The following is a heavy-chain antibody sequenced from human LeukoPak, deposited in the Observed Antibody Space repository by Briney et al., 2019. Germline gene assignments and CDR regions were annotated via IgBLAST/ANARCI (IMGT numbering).Heavy chain of an antibody. J-gene: IGHJ4*02. V-gene: IGHV3-72*01. CDR3: VRVADTSDWHFDY. D-gene: IGHD6-19*01. CDR1: GFTFSDDY. CDR2: SRNRAKSYTT. Sequence: GGSLRVSCAASGFTFSDDYMDCVRQAPGKGLEWVGCSRNRAKSYTTDYAASVRGRFTISRDDSQNSLYLQMRSLKTEDTAVYHCVRVADTSDWHFDYWGQGTLVTVSS.